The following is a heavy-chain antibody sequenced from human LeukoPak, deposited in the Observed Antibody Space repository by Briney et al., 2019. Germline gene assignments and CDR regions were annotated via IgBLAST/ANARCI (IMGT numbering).Heavy chain of an antibody. CDR3: AKAAGYDISYYFDY. CDR2: ISWNSGSI. V-gene: IGHV3-9*01. CDR1: GFTFDDYA. Sequence: QTGGSLRLSCAASGFTFDDYAMQWVRQAPGKGLEWVSGISWNSGSIGYADSVKGRFTISRDNAKNSLYLQMNSLRAEDTALYYSAKAAGYDISYYFDYWGQGTLVTVSS. D-gene: IGHD3-9*01. J-gene: IGHJ4*02.